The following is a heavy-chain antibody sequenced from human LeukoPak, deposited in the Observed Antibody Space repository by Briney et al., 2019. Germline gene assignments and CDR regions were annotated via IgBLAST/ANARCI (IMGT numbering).Heavy chain of an antibody. J-gene: IGHJ4*02. CDR2: IKSQTDGGTV. CDR1: GFTFTNAW. CDR3: AKYQGYADY. V-gene: IGHV3-15*01. Sequence: GGSLRLSCVASGFTFTNAWMTWVRQAPGKGLEWDGRIKSQTDGGTVDYAAPVKGRFAISRDDSANTLYLQLNSLKTEDTAVYYCAKYQGYADYWGQGTLVTVSS. D-gene: IGHD5-12*01.